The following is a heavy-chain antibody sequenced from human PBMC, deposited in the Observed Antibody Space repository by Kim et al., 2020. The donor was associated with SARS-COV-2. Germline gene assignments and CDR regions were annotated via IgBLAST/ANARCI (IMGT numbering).Heavy chain of an antibody. V-gene: IGHV3-30*18. D-gene: IGHD3-22*01. J-gene: IGHJ4*02. Sequence: GSLRLSCAASGFTFSSYGMHWVRQAPGKGLEWVAVISYDGSNKYYADSVKGRFTISRDNSKNTLYLQMNSLRAEDTAVYYCAKGTHYYDSSGYYAEFDYWGQGTLVTVSS. CDR1: GFTFSSYG. CDR3: AKGTHYYDSSGYYAEFDY. CDR2: ISYDGSNK.